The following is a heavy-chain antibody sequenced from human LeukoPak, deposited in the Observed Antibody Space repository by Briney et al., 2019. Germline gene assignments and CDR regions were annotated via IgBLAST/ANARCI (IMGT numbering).Heavy chain of an antibody. D-gene: IGHD2-2*01. CDR2: IFGGGST. J-gene: IGHJ4*02. CDR3: ARLTGRVVPAAIGY. CDR1: GFSIRNNY. V-gene: IGHV3-66*01. Sequence: GGSLRLSCAASGFSIRNNYMTWVRQAPGKGLEWVSIIFGGGSTYYADSVKGRFTISRDNSKNTLYLQMNSLRGDDTAVYYCARLTGRVVPAAIGYWGPGTLVTVSS.